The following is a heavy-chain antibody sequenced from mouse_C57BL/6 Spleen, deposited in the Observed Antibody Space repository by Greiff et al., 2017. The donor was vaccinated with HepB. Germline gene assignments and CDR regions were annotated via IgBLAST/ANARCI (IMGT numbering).Heavy chain of an antibody. D-gene: IGHD2-5*01. CDR1: GYTFTDYE. V-gene: IGHV1-15*01. J-gene: IGHJ4*01. CDR3: TRAWSNYYAMDY. Sequence: QVQLQQSGAELVRPGASVTLSCKASGYTFTDYEMHWVKQTPVHGLEWIGAIDPETGGTAYNQKFKGKAILTADKSSSTAYMELRSLTSEDSAVYYCTRAWSNYYAMDYWGQGTSVTVSS. CDR2: IDPETGGT.